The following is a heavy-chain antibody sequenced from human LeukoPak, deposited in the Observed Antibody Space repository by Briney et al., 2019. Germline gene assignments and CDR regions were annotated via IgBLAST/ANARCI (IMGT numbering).Heavy chain of an antibody. D-gene: IGHD6-19*01. J-gene: IGHJ4*02. V-gene: IGHV4-4*07. CDR1: GGSISSYY. Sequence: SETLSLTCTVSGGSISSYYWSWIRQPAGKGLEWIGRIYTSGSTNYNPSLNSRVTMAVDTSKNQFSLKLSSVTAADTAVYYCARGQGRWFPRIIAVAAYFDYWGQGTLVTVSS. CDR2: IYTSGST. CDR3: ARGQGRWFPRIIAVAAYFDY.